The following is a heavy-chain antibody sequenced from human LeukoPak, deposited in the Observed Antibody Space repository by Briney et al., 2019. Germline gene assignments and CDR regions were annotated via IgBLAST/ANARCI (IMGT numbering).Heavy chain of an antibody. CDR1: GGTFSSYA. D-gene: IGHD4-17*01. Sequence: SVRVSCKASGGTFSSYAISWVRQAPGQGLEWMGGIIPIFGTANYAQKFQGRVTITADESTSTAYMELSSLRSEDTAVYYCARAHYGDYVPFDYWGQGTLVTVSS. CDR3: ARAHYGDYVPFDY. J-gene: IGHJ4*02. CDR2: IIPIFGTA. V-gene: IGHV1-69*13.